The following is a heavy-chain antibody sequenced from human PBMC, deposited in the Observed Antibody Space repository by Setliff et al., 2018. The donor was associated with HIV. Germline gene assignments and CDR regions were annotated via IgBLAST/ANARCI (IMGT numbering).Heavy chain of an antibody. CDR2: IYTSGST. CDR1: GGSISSRSYY. Sequence: SETLSLTCTVSGGSISSRSYYWSWIRQPAGKGLEWIGRIYTSGSTNYNPSLKSRVTISIDTSNNQFSLKLSSVTAADTAVYYCARVFRNLPDYWGQGTLVTVSS. D-gene: IGHD1-1*01. CDR3: ARVFRNLPDY. V-gene: IGHV4-61*02. J-gene: IGHJ4*02.